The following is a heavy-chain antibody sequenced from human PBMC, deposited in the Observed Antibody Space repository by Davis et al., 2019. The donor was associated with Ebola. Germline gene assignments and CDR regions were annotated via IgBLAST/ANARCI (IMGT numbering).Heavy chain of an antibody. Sequence: SETLSLTCTVSGGSISSSNWWSWVRQPPGKGLEWIGEIYHSGSTNYNPSLKSRVTISVDKSKNQFSLKLSSVSAADAAIYYCARGGVNWFDPWGQGILVTVSS. V-gene: IGHV4-4*02. J-gene: IGHJ5*02. CDR3: ARGGVNWFDP. CDR2: IYHSGST. CDR1: GGSISSSNW.